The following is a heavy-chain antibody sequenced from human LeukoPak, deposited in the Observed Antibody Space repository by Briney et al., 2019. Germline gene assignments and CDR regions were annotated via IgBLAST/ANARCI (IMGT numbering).Heavy chain of an antibody. CDR1: GGSISSSSYY. V-gene: IGHV4-39*07. CDR2: IYYSGST. Sequence: SETLSLTCTVSGGSISSSSYYWGWIRQPPGKGLEWIGSIYYSGSTYYNPSLKSRATMSVDTPKNQFSLKLSSVTAADTAVYYCARGRRDGTGYPSFDYWGQGTLVTVSS. CDR3: ARGRRDGTGYPSFDY. J-gene: IGHJ4*02. D-gene: IGHD3-22*01.